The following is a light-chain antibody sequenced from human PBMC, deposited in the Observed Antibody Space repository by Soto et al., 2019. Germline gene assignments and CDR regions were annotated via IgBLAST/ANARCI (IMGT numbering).Light chain of an antibody. J-gene: IGKJ3*01. CDR1: QSVSGSC. Sequence: EIVLTQSPGTLSLSPGERATLSCRVSQSVSGSCLAWYQQKPGQAPRLLTYGASSRATGIPDRFSGSGSGTDFTLTISRLEPEDFAVYSCQQYGSSPFTFGPGTKVDIK. CDR3: QQYGSSPFT. CDR2: GAS. V-gene: IGKV3-20*01.